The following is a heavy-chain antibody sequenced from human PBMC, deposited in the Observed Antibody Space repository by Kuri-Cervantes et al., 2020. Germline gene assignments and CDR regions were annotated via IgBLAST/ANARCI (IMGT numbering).Heavy chain of an antibody. CDR3: AGGNWIAVAGTAIFDY. CDR1: GDSVSSNSAA. V-gene: IGHV6-1*01. Sequence: LRLSCAISGDSVSSNSAAWNWIRQSPSRGLEWLGRTYYRSKWYNDYAVSVKSRITINPDTSKNQFSLQLNSVTPEDTAVYYCAGGNWIAVAGTAIFDYWGQGTLVTVSS. J-gene: IGHJ4*02. CDR2: TYYRSKWYN. D-gene: IGHD6-19*01.